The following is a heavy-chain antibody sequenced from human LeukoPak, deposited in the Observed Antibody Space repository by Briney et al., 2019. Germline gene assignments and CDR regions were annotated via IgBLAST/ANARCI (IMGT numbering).Heavy chain of an antibody. CDR3: GRDQGGSIGWYGDY. CDR2: ISNDGTNK. J-gene: IGHJ4*02. CDR1: GFTFSSYA. Sequence: SGGSLRLSCAASGFTFSSYAMDWVRQAPGKGLEWVAFISNDGTNKYYADSVKGRFTISSDNSKNTLYLQMNSLRAEDTAVYYCGRDQGGSIGWYGDYWGQGTLVTVSS. D-gene: IGHD6-19*01. V-gene: IGHV3-30*04.